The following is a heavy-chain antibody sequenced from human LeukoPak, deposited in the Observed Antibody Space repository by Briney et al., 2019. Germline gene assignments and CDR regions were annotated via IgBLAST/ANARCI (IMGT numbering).Heavy chain of an antibody. CDR3: AREEPAGSTDY. CDR2: ISPDGTKT. V-gene: IGHV3-64*01. J-gene: IGHJ4*02. Sequence: AGGSLRLSCAASGFIFSGHPMHWARQAPGKGLECVSAISPDGTKTYYTNSVKGRFTISRDNSKNTLYLQMGSLRDEDMAMYYCAREEPAGSTDYWGQGTLVTVSS. D-gene: IGHD1-14*01. CDR1: GFIFSGHP.